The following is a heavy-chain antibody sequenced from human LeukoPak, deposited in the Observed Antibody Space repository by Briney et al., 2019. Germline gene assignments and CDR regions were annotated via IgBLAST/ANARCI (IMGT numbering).Heavy chain of an antibody. V-gene: IGHV1-46*04. CDR2: INPVGGST. Sequence: GASVKVSCKASGYTFTSYYIHWVRQAPGQGLEWMGLINPVGGSTSYAQKLQGRVSMTRDTSTNTVYMELSGLRSEDTAVYYRALSSDIVVVVAANGAFDIWGQGTMVTVSS. CDR1: GYTFTSYY. D-gene: IGHD2-15*01. J-gene: IGHJ3*02. CDR3: ALSSDIVVVVAANGAFDI.